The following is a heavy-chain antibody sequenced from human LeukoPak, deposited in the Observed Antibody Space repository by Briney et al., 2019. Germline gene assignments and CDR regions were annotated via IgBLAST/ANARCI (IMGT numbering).Heavy chain of an antibody. CDR3: ARDSSGWNKNFDY. V-gene: IGHV1-2*02. D-gene: IGHD6-19*01. CDR2: INPNSGGT. CDR1: GYTFTGYY. Sequence: GASVKVSCKASGYTFTGYYMHWVRQAPGQGLEWMGWINPNSGGTNYAQKFQGRVTMTRDTSISTAYMELSRLRSDDTAVYYCARDSSGWNKNFDYWGQGTLVTVSS. J-gene: IGHJ4*02.